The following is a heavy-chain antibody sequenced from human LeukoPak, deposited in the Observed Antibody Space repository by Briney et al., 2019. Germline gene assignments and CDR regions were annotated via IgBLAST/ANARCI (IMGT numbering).Heavy chain of an antibody. V-gene: IGHV1-46*01. CDR2: INPSGSST. J-gene: IGHJ4*02. Sequence: ASVKVSCKASGYTFTSHYMHWVRQAPGQGLEWMGLINPSGSSTLYARKFQGRVTMTRDMSTTTDYMELSSLRAEDTAVYYCANDLGWIQLNLGRGQGTLVTVSS. CDR1: GYTFTSHY. CDR3: ANDLGWIQLNLG. D-gene: IGHD5-18*01.